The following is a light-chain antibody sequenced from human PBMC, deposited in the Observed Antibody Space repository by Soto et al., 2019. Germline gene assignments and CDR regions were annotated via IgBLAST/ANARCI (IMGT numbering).Light chain of an antibody. CDR2: TAS. Sequence: IQLTQSPSSLSASVGDRVTITCRASQGIANYLAWYQQIPGKAPKLLIYTASTLQSVVQSRFSGSGSGTDFTPHFLSLKHEHLATYYTHQLKNSPFTSGPVPTVHIK. V-gene: IGKV1-9*01. CDR1: QGIANY. J-gene: IGKJ3*01. CDR3: HQLKNSPFT.